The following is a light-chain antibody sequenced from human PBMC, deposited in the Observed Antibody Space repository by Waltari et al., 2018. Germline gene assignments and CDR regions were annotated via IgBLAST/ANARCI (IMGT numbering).Light chain of an antibody. CDR3: QHYVSSLSWT. V-gene: IGKV3-20*01. J-gene: IGKJ1*01. Sequence: EVVLTQSPGTLSLSPGERAALSCRASQGVSSTYLAWYQQKPGQAPRLLIYGASSRATGIPDRFSGSGSGTDFTLTISRLEPEDFGVYYCQHYVSSLSWTFGQGTKVEVK. CDR2: GAS. CDR1: QGVSSTY.